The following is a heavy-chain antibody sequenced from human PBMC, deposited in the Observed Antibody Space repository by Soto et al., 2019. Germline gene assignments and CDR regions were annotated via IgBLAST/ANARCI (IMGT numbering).Heavy chain of an antibody. CDR2: IYSGGST. Sequence: EVQLVETGGGLIRPGGSLRLSCAASGFTVSSNYMSWVRQAPGKGLEWVSVIYSGGSTYYADSVKGRFTISRDNSKNTLYLQMNSLRAEDTAVYYCATGSSGWYDIDPWGQGTLVTVSS. CDR3: ATGSSGWYDIDP. D-gene: IGHD6-19*01. V-gene: IGHV3-53*02. CDR1: GFTVSSNY. J-gene: IGHJ5*02.